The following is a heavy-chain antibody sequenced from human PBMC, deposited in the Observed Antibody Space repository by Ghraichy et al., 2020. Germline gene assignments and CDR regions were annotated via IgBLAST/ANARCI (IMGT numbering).Heavy chain of an antibody. Sequence: SETLSLTCTVSGYSISSGYYWGWIRQPPGKGLEWIGSIYHSGSTYYNPSLKSRVTISVDTSKNQFSLKLSSVTAADTAVYYCARETEVTTVYYYMDVWGKGTTVTVS. CDR3: ARETEVTTVYYYMDV. CDR2: IYHSGST. CDR1: GYSISSGYY. J-gene: IGHJ6*03. V-gene: IGHV4-38-2*02. D-gene: IGHD4-11*01.